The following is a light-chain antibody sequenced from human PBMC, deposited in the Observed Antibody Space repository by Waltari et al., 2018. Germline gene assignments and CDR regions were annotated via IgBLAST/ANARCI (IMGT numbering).Light chain of an antibody. V-gene: IGKV3-20*01. J-gene: IGKJ1*01. CDR3: QHYVSLPVT. Sequence: EIVLTQSPGTLSLSPGERATLSCRASQSLSIYLAWYQQKPGRAPRLLIYHASSRATGVPDSFSGSGSGTDFSLTISRLEPEDFAVYYCQHYVSLPVTFGQGTKVEIK. CDR2: HAS. CDR1: QSLSIY.